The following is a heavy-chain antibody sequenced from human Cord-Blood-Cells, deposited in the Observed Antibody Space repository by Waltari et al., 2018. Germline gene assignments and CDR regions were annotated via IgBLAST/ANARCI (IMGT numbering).Heavy chain of an antibody. CDR2: INHSGST. CDR1: GGSFSRYY. CDR3: ARGGGYYYDSSGYYYYYGMDV. V-gene: IGHV4-34*01. D-gene: IGHD3-22*01. Sequence: QVQLQQWGAGLLKPSEPLSLTCAVHGGSFSRYYRSWLRPPPGKGLEWIGEINHSGSTNYNPSLKSRVTISVDTSKNQFSLKLSSVTAADTAVYYCARGGGYYYDSSGYYYYYGMDVWGQGTTVTVSS. J-gene: IGHJ6*02.